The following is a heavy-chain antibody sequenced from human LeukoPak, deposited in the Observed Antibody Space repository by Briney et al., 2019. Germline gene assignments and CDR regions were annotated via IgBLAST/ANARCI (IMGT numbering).Heavy chain of an antibody. CDR3: ARPGDPGIAAAGDRFDY. CDR1: GGTFSSYA. D-gene: IGHD6-13*01. Sequence: SVKVSCKASGGTFSSYAISWVRLAPGQGLEWMGGIIPIFGTANYAQKFQGRVTITADKSTSTAYMELSSLRSEDTAVYYCARPGDPGIAAAGDRFDYWGQGTLVTVSS. V-gene: IGHV1-69*06. CDR2: IIPIFGTA. J-gene: IGHJ4*02.